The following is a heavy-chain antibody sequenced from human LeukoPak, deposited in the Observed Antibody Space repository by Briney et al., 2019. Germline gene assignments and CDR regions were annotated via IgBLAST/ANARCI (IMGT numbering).Heavy chain of an antibody. Sequence: GGSLRLSCAASGFTFSNYAMSWVRQAPGKGLEWVSAISGGSSSTYYADFVKGRFTISRDKSKNTLSLQLNSLRAEDTSLYYSAKDRRSMVVTPSWAFDIWGQGTLVTVSS. CDR3: AKDRRSMVVTPSWAFDI. CDR2: ISGGSSST. D-gene: IGHD4-23*01. V-gene: IGHV3-23*01. J-gene: IGHJ3*02. CDR1: GFTFSNYA.